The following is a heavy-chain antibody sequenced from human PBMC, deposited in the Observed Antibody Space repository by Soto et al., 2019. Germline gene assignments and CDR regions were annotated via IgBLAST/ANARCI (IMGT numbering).Heavy chain of an antibody. J-gene: IGHJ6*02. CDR2: ISYDGSNK. CDR1: GFTFSSYG. V-gene: IGHV3-30*18. CDR3: AKDFGVAARPLPLYYGMDV. Sequence: QVQLVESGGGVVQPGRSLRLSCAASGFTFSSYGMHWVRQAPGKGLEWVAVISYDGSNKYYADSVKGRFTISRDNSKNTLYLKMNSLRAEDTALYYCAKDFGVAARPLPLYYGMDVWGQGTTVTVSS. D-gene: IGHD6-6*01.